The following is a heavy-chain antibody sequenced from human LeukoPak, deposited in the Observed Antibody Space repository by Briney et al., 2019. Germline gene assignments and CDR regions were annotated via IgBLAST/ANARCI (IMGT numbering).Heavy chain of an antibody. J-gene: IGHJ4*02. CDR3: ARESESSGWYDY. CDR2: ISGDGGST. D-gene: IGHD6-19*01. Sequence: GGSLGLSCAAPGFMFHDYAIHWVRQAPGKGLEWVSLISGDGGSTFYADSVKGRFTISRDNSKNSLYLQMSSLRSDDTALYYCARESESSGWYDYWGQGTLVTVSS. V-gene: IGHV3-43*02. CDR1: GFMFHDYA.